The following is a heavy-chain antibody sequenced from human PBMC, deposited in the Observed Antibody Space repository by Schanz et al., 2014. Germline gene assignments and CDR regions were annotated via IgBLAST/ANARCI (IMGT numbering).Heavy chain of an antibody. D-gene: IGHD1-26*01. Sequence: EVQLVESGGALVQPEGSLRLSCVASGFTFSSYAMNWVRQAPGKGLEWVSGIRDSGGSKYYVDSVEGRFTISRDNSKNTLYLQMNNLRAEDTAVYYCPREMGSALLRYFDLWGRGTLVTVS. CDR1: GFTFSSYA. V-gene: IGHV3-23*04. J-gene: IGHJ2*01. CDR2: IRDSGGSK. CDR3: PREMGSALLRYFDL.